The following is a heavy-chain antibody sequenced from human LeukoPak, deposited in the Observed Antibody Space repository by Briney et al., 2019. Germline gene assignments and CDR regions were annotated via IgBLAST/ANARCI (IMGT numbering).Heavy chain of an antibody. CDR3: ARAHTAWNDATPFDY. J-gene: IGHJ4*02. Sequence: PSQTLSLTCTVSGGSISSGDYYWSWIHQPPGKGLEWIGYIYYSGSTYYNPSLKSRVTISVDTSKNQFSLKLSSVTAADTAVYYCARAHTAWNDATPFDYWGQGTLVTVSS. V-gene: IGHV4-30-4*08. CDR1: GGSISSGDYY. CDR2: IYYSGST. D-gene: IGHD1-1*01.